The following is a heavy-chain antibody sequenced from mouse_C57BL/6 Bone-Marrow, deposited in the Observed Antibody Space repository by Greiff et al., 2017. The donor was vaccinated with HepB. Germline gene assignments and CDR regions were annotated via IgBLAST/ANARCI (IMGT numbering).Heavy chain of an antibody. CDR3: AWDYYGLGGFDY. CDR2: ISSGSSTI. J-gene: IGHJ2*01. V-gene: IGHV5-17*01. Sequence: EVQVVESGGGLVKPGGSLKLSCAVSGFTFSDYGMHWVRQAPEKGLEWVAYISSGSSTIYYADTVKGRFTISRDNAKNTLFLQMTSLRSEDTAMYYCAWDYYGLGGFDYWGQGTTLTVSS. CDR1: GFTFSDYG. D-gene: IGHD1-2*01.